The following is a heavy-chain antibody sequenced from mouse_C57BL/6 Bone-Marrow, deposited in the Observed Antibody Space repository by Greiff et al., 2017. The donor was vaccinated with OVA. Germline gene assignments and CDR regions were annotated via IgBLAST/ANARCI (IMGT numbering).Heavy chain of an antibody. D-gene: IGHD1-1*01. V-gene: IGHV1-22*01. Sequence: VQLKESGPELVKPGASVKMSCKASGYTFTDYNMHWVKQSHGKSLEWIGYINPNNGGTSYNQKFKGKATLTVNKSSSTAYMELRSLTSEDSAVYYCARPFYYYGSSLGYWGQGTTLTVSS. J-gene: IGHJ2*01. CDR1: GYTFTDYN. CDR3: ARPFYYYGSSLGY. CDR2: INPNNGGT.